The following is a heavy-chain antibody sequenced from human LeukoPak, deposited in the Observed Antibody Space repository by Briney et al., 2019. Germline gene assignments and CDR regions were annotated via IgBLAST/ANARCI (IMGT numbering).Heavy chain of an antibody. Sequence: PGGSLRLSCAASGFTFSSYGMHWVRQAPGKGLEWVAFIRYDGSNKYYADSVKGRFTISRDNAKNSLYLQMNSLRAEDTAVYYCARYCSGGSCLYYYGMDVWGQGTTVTVSS. CDR1: GFTFSSYG. V-gene: IGHV3-30*02. J-gene: IGHJ6*02. CDR2: IRYDGSNK. D-gene: IGHD2-15*01. CDR3: ARYCSGGSCLYYYGMDV.